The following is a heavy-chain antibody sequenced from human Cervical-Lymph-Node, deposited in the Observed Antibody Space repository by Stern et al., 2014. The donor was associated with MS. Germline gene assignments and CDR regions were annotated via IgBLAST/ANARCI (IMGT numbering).Heavy chain of an antibody. CDR3: ARDSYDSSGYLHAFDI. D-gene: IGHD3-22*01. CDR1: GFTFSSYS. V-gene: IGHV3-21*01. Sequence: EVHLVESGGGLVKPGGSLRLSCAASGFTFSSYSMSWVRQAPGKGLEWVSSISSRSRYIYYADSVKGRFTLSRDNAKNSLYLQMNSLRAEDTAVYYCARDSYDSSGYLHAFDIWGQGTMVTVSS. J-gene: IGHJ3*02. CDR2: ISSRSRYI.